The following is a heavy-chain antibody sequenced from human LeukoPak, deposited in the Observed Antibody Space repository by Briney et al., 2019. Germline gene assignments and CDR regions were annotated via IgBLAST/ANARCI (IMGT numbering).Heavy chain of an antibody. CDR3: ARHPRRSGSAPFDY. D-gene: IGHD3-10*01. CDR1: GGSISSYS. Sequence: PSETLSLTCTVSGGSISSYSWSWIRQPAGKGLEWIGRIYTSGSTNYNPSLKSRVTMSVDTSKYQFSLKLSSVTAADTAVYYCARHPRRSGSAPFDYWGQGTLVTVSS. J-gene: IGHJ4*02. CDR2: IYTSGST. V-gene: IGHV4-4*07.